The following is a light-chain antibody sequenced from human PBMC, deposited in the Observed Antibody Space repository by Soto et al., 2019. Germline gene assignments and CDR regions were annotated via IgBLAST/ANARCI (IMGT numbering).Light chain of an antibody. CDR2: SAS. CDR1: QSVSANS. Sequence: VVLTQSPATLSLSPGERATLSCRADQSVSANSLAWYQQKPGQAPRLLIYSASSRATGIPDRFSGSGSGTDFTLTISRLEPEDFAVFYCQQYGSSPFTFGPGTKVDIQ. J-gene: IGKJ3*01. V-gene: IGKV3-20*01. CDR3: QQYGSSPFT.